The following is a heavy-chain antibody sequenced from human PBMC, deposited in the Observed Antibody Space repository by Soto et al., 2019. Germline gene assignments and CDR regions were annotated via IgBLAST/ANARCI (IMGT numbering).Heavy chain of an antibody. CDR2: FDPEDGET. V-gene: IGHV1-24*01. J-gene: IGHJ6*02. Sequence: ASVKVSCKFSGYTLTELAMHWVRQAPGKGLECMGGFDPEDGETIYAQKFQGRVTMTEDTSTDTTYMELSSLRSEDTAVYYCATELVAYDFWSGPTRHYGMDVWGQGTTVTVSS. CDR1: GYTLTELA. CDR3: ATELVAYDFWSGPTRHYGMDV. D-gene: IGHD3-3*01.